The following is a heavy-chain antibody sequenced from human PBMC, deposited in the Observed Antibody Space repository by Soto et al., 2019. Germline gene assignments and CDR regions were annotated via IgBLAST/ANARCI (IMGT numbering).Heavy chain of an antibody. V-gene: IGHV3-30*18. Sequence: GGSLRLSCAASGFTFSSYGMHWVRQAPGKGLEWVAVISYDGSNKYYADSVKGRFTISRDDSKNTLYLQMNSLRAEDTAVYYCAKGGSGRAGDYFDYWGQGTLVTVSS. CDR3: AKGGSGRAGDYFDY. CDR1: GFTFSSYG. J-gene: IGHJ4*02. CDR2: ISYDGSNK. D-gene: IGHD6-13*01.